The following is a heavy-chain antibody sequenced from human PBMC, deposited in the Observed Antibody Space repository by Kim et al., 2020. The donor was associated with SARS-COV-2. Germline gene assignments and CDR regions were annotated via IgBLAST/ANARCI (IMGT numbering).Heavy chain of an antibody. CDR2: IIPILGIA. CDR3: ARRRRNWYFDL. Sequence: SVKVSCKASGGTFSSYAISWVRQAPGQGLEWMGRIIPILGIANYAQKFQGRVTITADKSTSTAYMELSSLRSEDTAVYYCARRRRNWYFDLWGRGTLVTVSS. CDR1: GGTFSSYA. J-gene: IGHJ2*01. V-gene: IGHV1-69*04.